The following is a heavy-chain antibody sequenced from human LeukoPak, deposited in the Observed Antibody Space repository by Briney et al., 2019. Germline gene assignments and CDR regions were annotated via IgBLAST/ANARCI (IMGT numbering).Heavy chain of an antibody. CDR2: IRYDGSNK. CDR1: GFTFSSYG. J-gene: IGHJ6*03. CDR3: AKDRQRGNYFRNYYYYMDV. V-gene: IGHV3-30*02. Sequence: GGSLRPSCAAPGFTFSSYGMHWVRQAPGKGLEWVAFIRYDGSNKYYADSVKGRFTISGDNSKNTLYLQMNSLRAEDTAVYYCAKDRQRGNYFRNYYYYMDVWGKGTTVTVSS. D-gene: IGHD1-26*01.